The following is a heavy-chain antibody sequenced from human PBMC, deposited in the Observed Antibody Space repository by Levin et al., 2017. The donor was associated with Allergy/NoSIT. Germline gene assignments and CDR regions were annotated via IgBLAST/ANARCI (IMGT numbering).Heavy chain of an antibody. V-gene: IGHV3-74*01. J-gene: IGHJ4*02. CDR2: INSDGSNT. CDR1: GFTFSNYW. D-gene: IGHD2-2*01. CDR3: ARGGCSSTSCLDN. Sequence: GGSLRLSCAASGFTFSNYWMHWVRQAPGKGLVWVSHINSDGSNTNYADSVKGRFTISRDNAKNTLYLQMNSLRDEDTAVYYCARGGCSSTSCLDNWGQGTLVSVSP.